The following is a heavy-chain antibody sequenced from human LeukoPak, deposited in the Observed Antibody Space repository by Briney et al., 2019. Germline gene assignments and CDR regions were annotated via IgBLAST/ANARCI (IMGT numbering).Heavy chain of an antibody. Sequence: GGSLRLSCAASGFTFSSYWMSWVRQAPGEGLESVANIKQDGSEKYYADSVKGRFTISRDNAKNSLYLQMSSLRAEDTAVYYCARIPVEPRLDYWGQGTLVTVSS. CDR3: ARIPVEPRLDY. D-gene: IGHD4-23*01. CDR1: GFTFSSYW. V-gene: IGHV3-7*01. J-gene: IGHJ4*02. CDR2: IKQDGSEK.